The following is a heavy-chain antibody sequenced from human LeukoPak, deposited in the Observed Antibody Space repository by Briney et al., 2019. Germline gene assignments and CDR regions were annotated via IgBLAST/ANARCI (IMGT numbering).Heavy chain of an antibody. CDR3: ARDPSVVVPAAMGAFDI. D-gene: IGHD2-2*01. CDR2: ISSSSSYI. J-gene: IGHJ3*02. Sequence: GGSLRLSCAASGFTFSSYSMNWVRQAPGKGLEWVSSISSSSSYIYYADSVKGRFTISRDNAKNSLYLQMNSLRAEDTAVYYCARDPSVVVPAAMGAFDIWGQGTMVTASS. V-gene: IGHV3-21*01. CDR1: GFTFSSYS.